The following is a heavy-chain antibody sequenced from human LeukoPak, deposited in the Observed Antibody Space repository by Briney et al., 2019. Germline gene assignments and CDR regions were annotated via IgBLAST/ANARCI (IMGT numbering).Heavy chain of an antibody. D-gene: IGHD3-10*01. CDR1: GYTSTSYA. CDR3: ARGNMVRGVIGYYYYYYMDV. CDR2: INAGNGNT. Sequence: ASVKVSCKASGYTSTSYAMHWVRQAPGQRLEWMGWINAGNGNTKYSQEFQGRVTITRDTSASTAYMELSSLRSEDMAVYYCARGNMVRGVIGYYYYYYMDVWGKGTTVTVSS. J-gene: IGHJ6*03. V-gene: IGHV1-3*03.